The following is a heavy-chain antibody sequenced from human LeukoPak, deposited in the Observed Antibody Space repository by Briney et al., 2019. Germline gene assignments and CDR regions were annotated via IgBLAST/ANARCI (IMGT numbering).Heavy chain of an antibody. CDR2: IWYDGSNK. Sequence: QTGGSLRLSCAASGFTFSSYGMHWVRQAPGKGLEWVAVIWYDGSNKYYADSVKGRFTISRDNSKNTLYLQMNSLRAEDTAVYYCARDSEDYGDYEAYYYGMDVRGQGTTVTVSS. D-gene: IGHD4-17*01. CDR3: ARDSEDYGDYEAYYYGMDV. V-gene: IGHV3-33*08. J-gene: IGHJ6*02. CDR1: GFTFSSYG.